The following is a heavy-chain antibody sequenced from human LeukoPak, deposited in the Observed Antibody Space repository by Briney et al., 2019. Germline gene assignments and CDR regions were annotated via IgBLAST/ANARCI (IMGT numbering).Heavy chain of an antibody. Sequence: GGSLRLSCAASGFTFSSYAMSWVRQTPGKGLEWVSAISGSGGSTYYADSVKGRFTISRDNAQNSLYLQMNSLRAEDTAIYYCVRDRGTYRPIDYWGQGTLVTVSS. CDR3: VRDRGTYRPIDY. D-gene: IGHD1-26*01. CDR2: ISGSGGST. J-gene: IGHJ4*02. V-gene: IGHV3-23*01. CDR1: GFTFSSYA.